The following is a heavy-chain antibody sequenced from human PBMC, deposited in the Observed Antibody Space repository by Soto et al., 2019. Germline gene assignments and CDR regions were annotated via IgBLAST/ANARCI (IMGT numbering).Heavy chain of an antibody. V-gene: IGHV4-59*08. CDR1: YGSISSYY. CDR2: IYYSVST. J-gene: IGHJ4*02. Sequence: PSETLSLTCTVSYGSISSYYWSWIRQPPGKGLEWIGYIYYSVSTNYNPSLKSRVTISVDTSKNQLSLKLSSVTAADTAVYYCARRYGYYFEYWGQGTLVTVSS. CDR3: ARRYGYYFEY. D-gene: IGHD4-17*01.